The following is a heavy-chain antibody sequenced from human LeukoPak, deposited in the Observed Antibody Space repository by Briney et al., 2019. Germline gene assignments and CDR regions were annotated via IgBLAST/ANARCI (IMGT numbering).Heavy chain of an antibody. CDR2: IKQDGSEK. CDR1: GFTLSSYW. V-gene: IGHV3-7*01. J-gene: IGHJ6*03. CDR3: AREGFYYYYLDV. Sequence: GGSLRLSCAASGFTLSSYWMSWVRQAPGKGLGWVANIKQDGSEKYYVDSVKGRFTISRDNAKNSLFLQMNSLRAEDTAAYYCAREGFYYYYLDVWGKGTTVTIS.